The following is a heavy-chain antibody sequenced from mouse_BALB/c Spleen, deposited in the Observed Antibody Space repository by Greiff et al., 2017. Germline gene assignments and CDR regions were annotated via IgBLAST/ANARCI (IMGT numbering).Heavy chain of an antibody. D-gene: IGHD2-1*01. CDR1: GFTFSSYG. V-gene: IGHV5-17*02. CDR2: ISSGSSTI. CDR3: ERKEIYYCSDYAVDY. J-gene: IGHJ4*01. Sequence: EVQLVESGGGLVQPGGSRKLSCAASGFTFSSYGMHWVRQAPEKGLEWVAYISSGSSTIYYADTVKGRSTIARDNPKNTLFLQMTSLRSEDTDMYYCERKEIYYCSDYAVDYWGQGTSVTVSS.